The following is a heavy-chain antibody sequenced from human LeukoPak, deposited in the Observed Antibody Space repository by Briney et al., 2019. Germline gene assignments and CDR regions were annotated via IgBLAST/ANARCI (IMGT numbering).Heavy chain of an antibody. CDR3: ARDTGGHCGSTSCYTPYFDY. CDR2: IIPIFGTA. D-gene: IGHD2-2*02. V-gene: IGHV1-69*01. CDR1: GGTFSSYA. Sequence: SVKVSCKASGGTFSSYAISWVRQAPGQGLEWMGGIIPIFGTANYAQKFQGRVTITADESTSTAYMELSSLRSEDTAVYYCARDTGGHCGSTSCYTPYFDYWGQGTLVTVSS. J-gene: IGHJ4*02.